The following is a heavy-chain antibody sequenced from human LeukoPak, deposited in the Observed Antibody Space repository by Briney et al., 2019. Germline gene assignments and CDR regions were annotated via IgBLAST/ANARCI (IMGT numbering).Heavy chain of an antibody. J-gene: IGHJ4*02. CDR1: GYSFTSYW. V-gene: IGHV5-51*01. Sequence: GESLKISCKGSGYSFTSYWIGWVRQMPGKGLEWMGIIYPGDSDTRYSPSFQGQVTISADKSISTAYLQWSSLKASDTAMYYCSRHGLWESSIAVAGNFDYWGQGTLVTVSS. CDR2: IYPGDSDT. CDR3: SRHGLWESSIAVAGNFDY. D-gene: IGHD6-19*01.